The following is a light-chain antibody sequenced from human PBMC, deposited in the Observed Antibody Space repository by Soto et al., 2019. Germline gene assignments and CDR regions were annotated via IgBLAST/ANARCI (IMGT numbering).Light chain of an antibody. CDR1: SSDVGGFNF. CDR3: CSYAGSYTYV. CDR2: DVT. Sequence: QSVLTQPRSVSGSPGQSVTISCTGASSDVGGFNFVSWHQQHPGNAPKLMIYDVTKRPSGVPDRFSGSKSGNTASLTISWLQAEDEADYYCCSYAGSYTYVFGTGTKVTVL. J-gene: IGLJ1*01. V-gene: IGLV2-11*01.